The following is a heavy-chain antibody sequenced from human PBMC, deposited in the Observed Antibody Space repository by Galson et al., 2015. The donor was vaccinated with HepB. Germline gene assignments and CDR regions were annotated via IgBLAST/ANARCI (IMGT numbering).Heavy chain of an antibody. CDR3: TTVGGLYYYYYYMDV. J-gene: IGHJ6*03. V-gene: IGHV3-15*01. Sequence: SLRLSCAASGFTFSNAWMNWARQAPGKGLEWVGRIKSKTDGGTTDYAAPVKGRFTISRDDSKNTLYLQMNSLNTEDTAVYYCTTVGGLYYYYYYMDVWGKGTTVTVSS. CDR1: GFTFSNAW. D-gene: IGHD3-16*01. CDR2: IKSKTDGGTT.